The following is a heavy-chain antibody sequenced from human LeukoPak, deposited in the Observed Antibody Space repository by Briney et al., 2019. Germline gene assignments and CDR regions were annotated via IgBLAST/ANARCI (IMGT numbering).Heavy chain of an antibody. CDR1: GFTFDDYY. D-gene: IGHD3-10*01. J-gene: IGHJ3*02. V-gene: IGHV3-11*04. Sequence: GGSLRLSCTPSGFTFDDYYITWIRQAPGKGLGWVAYISSSGTATYYADSVKGRFTISRDNAKNSLYLQMDSLKAEDTAMYYRARPARSGIYYPDAFENWGQGTMVTVSS. CDR2: ISSSGTAT. CDR3: ARPARSGIYYPDAFEN.